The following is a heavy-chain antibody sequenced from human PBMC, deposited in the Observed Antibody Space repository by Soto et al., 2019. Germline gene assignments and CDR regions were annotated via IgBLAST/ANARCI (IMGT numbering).Heavy chain of an antibody. V-gene: IGHV1-69*01. CDR3: ARGTGRVYQIMY. D-gene: IGHD2-8*01. Sequence: QVPLVQSGAEIKRPGSSVKISCEGSGATFNMYAIAWVRQAPGQGLEWMGGLIPMFGSPKYARNSEGRVTITADESTSTSYLEIRSLKYGDTAMYYCARGTGRVYQIMYWGQGTLLTVS. CDR2: LIPMFGSP. CDR1: GATFNMYA. J-gene: IGHJ4*02.